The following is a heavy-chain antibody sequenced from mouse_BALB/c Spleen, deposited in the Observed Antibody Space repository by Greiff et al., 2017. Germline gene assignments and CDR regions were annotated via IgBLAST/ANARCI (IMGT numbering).Heavy chain of an antibody. D-gene: IGHD1-1*01. J-gene: IGHJ4*01. Sequence: DVKLVESGGGLVQPGGSLKLSCAASGFTFSSYGMSWVRQTPDKRLELVATINSNGGSTYYPDSVKGRFTISRDNAKNTLYLQMNSLQTDDTAMYYCALYYGSSYGYYYAMDYWGQGTSVTVSS. CDR2: INSNGGST. V-gene: IGHV5-6-3*01. CDR3: ALYYGSSYGYYYAMDY. CDR1: GFTFSSYG.